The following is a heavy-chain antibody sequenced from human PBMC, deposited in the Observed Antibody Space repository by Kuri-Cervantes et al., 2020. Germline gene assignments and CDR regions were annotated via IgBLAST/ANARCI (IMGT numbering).Heavy chain of an antibody. V-gene: IGHV3-30*03. CDR3: ARAVDTITDAFVI. J-gene: IGHJ3*02. Sequence: GGSLRLSCAASGFTFSSYGIHWVRQAPGKGLEWVAVISYDGSNKYYADSVKGRFTISRDNSKNTLYLQMNSLRAEDTAVYYCARAVDTITDAFVIWGQGTMVTVSS. D-gene: IGHD5-24*01. CDR2: ISYDGSNK. CDR1: GFTFSSYG.